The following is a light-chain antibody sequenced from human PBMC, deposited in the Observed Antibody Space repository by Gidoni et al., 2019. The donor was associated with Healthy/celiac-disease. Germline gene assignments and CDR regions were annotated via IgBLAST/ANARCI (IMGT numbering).Light chain of an antibody. Sequence: DMQITQSPSSLSASVGDRVTITCRARQGITNFLAWFQQKPGKAPKSLIYAASSWHSGVPSEFSGSASGTDFTLTISSLRPEDFAAYYCQQCNTYPPLTFGGGTKVEIE. J-gene: IGKJ4*01. CDR3: QQCNTYPPLT. CDR1: QGITNF. V-gene: IGKV1-16*02. CDR2: AAS.